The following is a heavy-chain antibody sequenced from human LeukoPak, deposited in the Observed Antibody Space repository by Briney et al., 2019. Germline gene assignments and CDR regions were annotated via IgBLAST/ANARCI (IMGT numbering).Heavy chain of an antibody. CDR1: GFTFDDYA. D-gene: IGHD3-3*01. CDR2: ISGDGGST. Sequence: GGSLRLSCVASGFTFDDYAMHWVRQTPGKGLEWVSLISGDGGSTYYADSVKGRFTISRDNSKNSLYLQMNSLRTEDTALYYCAKDIFRVRFLERFGPDYWGQGTLVTVSS. J-gene: IGHJ4*02. CDR3: AKDIFRVRFLERFGPDY. V-gene: IGHV3-43*02.